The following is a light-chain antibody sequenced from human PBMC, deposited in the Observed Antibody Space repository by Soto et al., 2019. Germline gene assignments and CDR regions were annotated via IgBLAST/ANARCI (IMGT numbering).Light chain of an antibody. V-gene: IGKV1-39*01. CDR2: AAS. CDR3: QQSYIIPPLT. J-gene: IGKJ4*01. CDR1: RSVTTY. Sequence: DVQMTHSPSSLSASVVDSITISFRASRSVTTYLNWYQQKPGKAPKLLISAASSLQSGVPSRFSGSGSGTDFTLTISSLQPEDFATYYCQQSYIIPPLTFGGGTKVDIK.